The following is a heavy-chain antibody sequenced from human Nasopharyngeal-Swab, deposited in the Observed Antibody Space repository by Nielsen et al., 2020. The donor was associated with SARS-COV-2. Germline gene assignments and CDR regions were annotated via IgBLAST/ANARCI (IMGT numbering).Heavy chain of an antibody. Sequence: GSLRLSCAVYGGSFSGYYWSWIRQPPGKGLEWNGEINHSGSTNYNPSLKSRVTISVDTSKNQFSLKLSSVTAADTAVYYCARGRGVAAQNWFDPWGQGTLVTVSS. CDR2: INHSGST. CDR1: GGSFSGYY. J-gene: IGHJ5*02. CDR3: ARGRGVAAQNWFDP. D-gene: IGHD6-6*01. V-gene: IGHV4-34*01.